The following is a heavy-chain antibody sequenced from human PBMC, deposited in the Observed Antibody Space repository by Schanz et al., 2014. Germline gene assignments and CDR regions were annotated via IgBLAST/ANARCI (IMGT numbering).Heavy chain of an antibody. Sequence: EVQLVESGGGLVQPGGSLRLSCAASGFTVSSNYMSWVRQAPGKGLEWVSVIYGGGITYYADSVKCRFTISRDSSRNTLCLQMNSLRAEDTAVYYCASLYDREYFDYWGQGTLVTVSS. D-gene: IGHD2-8*01. CDR2: IYGGGIT. CDR1: GFTVSSNY. V-gene: IGHV3-66*01. J-gene: IGHJ4*02. CDR3: ASLYDREYFDY.